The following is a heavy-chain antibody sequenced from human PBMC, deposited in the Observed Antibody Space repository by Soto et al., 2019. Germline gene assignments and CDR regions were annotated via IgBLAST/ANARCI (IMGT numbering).Heavy chain of an antibody. Sequence: GGSLRLSCAASGFTFSSYGMHWVRQAPGKGLEWVAVIWYDGSNKYYADSVKGRFTISRDNSKNTLYLQMNSLRAEDTAVYYCARDKERYYYDSSGPSHDYWGQGTLVTVSS. CDR3: ARDKERYYYDSSGPSHDY. J-gene: IGHJ4*02. D-gene: IGHD3-22*01. CDR1: GFTFSSYG. V-gene: IGHV3-33*01. CDR2: IWYDGSNK.